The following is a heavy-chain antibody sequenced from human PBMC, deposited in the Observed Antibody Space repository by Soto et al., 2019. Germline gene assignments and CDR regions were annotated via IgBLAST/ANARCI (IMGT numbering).Heavy chain of an antibody. CDR3: ARDRSTYGGGGTGEVKENRFDP. CDR1: GGSISHYY. CDR2: AYYSGST. Sequence: SETLSLTCSVSGGSISHYYWSWIRQSPGKGLEWIGYAYYSGSTDYNPSLKSRVTMSVDTSKNQVSPKLNSVTTADTAVYYCARDRSTYGGGGTGEVKENRFDPWGPGTLVTVSS. J-gene: IGHJ5*02. V-gene: IGHV4-59*01. D-gene: IGHD2-8*01.